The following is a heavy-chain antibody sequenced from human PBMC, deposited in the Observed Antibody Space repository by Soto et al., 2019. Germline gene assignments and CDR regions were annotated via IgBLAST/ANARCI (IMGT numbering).Heavy chain of an antibody. CDR3: AKDLAPFKITMVRGVLDY. V-gene: IGHV3-23*01. D-gene: IGHD3-10*01. CDR1: GFTFSSYA. J-gene: IGHJ4*02. Sequence: GGSLRLSCAASGFTFSSYAMSWVRQAPGKGLEWVSAISGSGGSTYYADSVKGRFTISRDNSKNTLYLQMNSLRAEDTAVYYCAKDLAPFKITMVRGVLDYWGQGTLVTVSS. CDR2: ISGSGGST.